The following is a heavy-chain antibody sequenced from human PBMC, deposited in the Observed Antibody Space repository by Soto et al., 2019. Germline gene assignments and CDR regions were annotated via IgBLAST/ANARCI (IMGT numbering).Heavy chain of an antibody. J-gene: IGHJ6*02. CDR2: INPSGGST. D-gene: IGHD2-2*01. V-gene: IGHV1-46*01. CDR3: ARDLRCISTSCSYYYYGMDV. Sequence: ASVKVSCKASGYTFTSYYMHWVRRAPGQGLEWMGIINPSGGSTSYAQKFQGRVTMTRDTSTSTVYMELSSLRSEDTAVYYCARDLRCISTSCSYYYYGMDVWGQGTTVTVSS. CDR1: GYTFTSYY.